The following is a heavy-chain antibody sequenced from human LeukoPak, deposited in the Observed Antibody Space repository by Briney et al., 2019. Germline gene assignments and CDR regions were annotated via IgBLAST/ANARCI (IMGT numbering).Heavy chain of an antibody. CDR1: GYTFTSYY. V-gene: IGHV1-46*01. J-gene: IGHJ4*02. CDR3: ARAPGGSYGLDY. D-gene: IGHD1-26*01. CDR2: INPSGGST. Sequence: ASVKVSCKASGYTFTSYYIHWVRQAPGQGLEWMGTINPSGGSTYYAQKLQGRVTMTRDTSTSTVYMELSSLRSEDTAVYYCARAPGGSYGLDYWGQGTLVTVSS.